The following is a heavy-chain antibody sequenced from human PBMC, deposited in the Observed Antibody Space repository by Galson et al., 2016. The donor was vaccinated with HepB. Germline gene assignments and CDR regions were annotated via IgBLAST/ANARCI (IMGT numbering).Heavy chain of an antibody. V-gene: IGHV1-46*01. CDR3: ARAVKQRITIFGVVVNAFDI. J-gene: IGHJ3*02. Sequence: SLKVSCKASGFTFTSYYIHWVRQAPGKGLEWMGIINPSGSSTSYAQNFPGRVTMTRDTSTRTAYMELSSLRSEDTAVYYCARAVKQRITIFGVVVNAFDIWGQGTMVTVSS. CDR2: INPSGSST. CDR1: GFTFTSYY. D-gene: IGHD3-3*01.